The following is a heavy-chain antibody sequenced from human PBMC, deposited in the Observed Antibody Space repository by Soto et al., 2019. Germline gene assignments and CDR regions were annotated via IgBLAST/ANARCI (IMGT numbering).Heavy chain of an antibody. V-gene: IGHV1-18*01. CDR2: ISAYNGNT. Sequence: ASLKVSCKASGYTFTSYGISWVRQAPGQGLEWMGWISAYNGNTNYAQKLQGRVTMTTDTSTSTAYMELRSLRSDDTAVYYCARQEVVPAAARPYYFDYWGQGTLVTVSS. CDR3: ARQEVVPAAARPYYFDY. J-gene: IGHJ4*02. D-gene: IGHD2-2*01. CDR1: GYTFTSYG.